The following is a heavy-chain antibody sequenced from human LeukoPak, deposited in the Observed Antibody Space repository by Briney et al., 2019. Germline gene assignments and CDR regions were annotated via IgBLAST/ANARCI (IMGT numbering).Heavy chain of an antibody. CDR1: GGSISSNAYY. V-gene: IGHV4-39*01. J-gene: IGHJ4*02. CDR3: AYSGSYGHLGY. Sequence: PSETLSLTCTVSGGSISSNAYYWAWIRQPPGKGLEWIGSIYFSVSTYYNPSLKSRVTISVDTSKNQFSLRLSSVTAADTALYYCAYSGSYGHLGYWGQGTLVTVSS. CDR2: IYFSVST. D-gene: IGHD1-26*01.